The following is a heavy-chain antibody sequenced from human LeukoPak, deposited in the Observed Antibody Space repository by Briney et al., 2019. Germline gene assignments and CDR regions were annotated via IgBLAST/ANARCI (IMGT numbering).Heavy chain of an antibody. CDR1: GFTFSSYG. CDR2: IWYDGSNK. Sequence: PGRSLRLSCAASGFTFSSYGMHWVRQAPGKGLEWVAVIWYDGSNKYYADSVKGRFTISRDNSKNTLYLQMNSLRAEDTAVYYCAREGRCGGDCYYDDWGQGTLVTVSS. CDR3: AREGRCGGDCYYDD. V-gene: IGHV3-33*01. D-gene: IGHD2-21*02. J-gene: IGHJ4*02.